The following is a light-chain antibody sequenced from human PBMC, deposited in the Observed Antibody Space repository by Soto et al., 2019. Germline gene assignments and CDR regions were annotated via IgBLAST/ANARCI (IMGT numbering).Light chain of an antibody. J-gene: IGLJ3*02. V-gene: IGLV2-14*01. CDR1: SSDVGGYNY. CDR3: SSYTTSSTPLV. Sequence: QSVLTQPASVSGSPGQSITISCTGTSSDVGGYNYVSWYQQHPGKAPKLMIYEVSNRPSGVSTRFSGSKSGNTASLTISGLQAEDEVDYYCSSYTTSSTPLVFGGGTKLTVL. CDR2: EVS.